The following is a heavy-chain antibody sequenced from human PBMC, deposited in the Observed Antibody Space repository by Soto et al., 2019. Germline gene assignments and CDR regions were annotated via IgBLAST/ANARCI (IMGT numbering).Heavy chain of an antibody. CDR1: GFTFSNAW. J-gene: IGHJ4*02. CDR3: TTDWLWRQLARFDY. Sequence: GGSLRLSCAASGFTFSNAWMSWVRQAPGKGLEWVGRIKSKTDGGTTDYAAPVKGRFTISRKNSRDTLYLQMNSLKTEDTAVYYCTTDWLWRQLARFDYWGQGTLVTVSS. D-gene: IGHD6-13*01. V-gene: IGHV3-15*01. CDR2: IKSKTDGGTT.